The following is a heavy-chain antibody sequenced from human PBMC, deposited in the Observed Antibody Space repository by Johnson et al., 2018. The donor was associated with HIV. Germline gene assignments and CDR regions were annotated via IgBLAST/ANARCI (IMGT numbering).Heavy chain of an antibody. CDR3: ARKGMRRSIAAAWADAFEI. D-gene: IGHD6-13*01. CDR2: IGTAGDT. J-gene: IGHJ3*02. Sequence: MQLVESGGGLVQPGGSLRLSCAASGFTFSSYDMHWVRQATGKGLEWVSAIGTAGDTYYPGSVKGRFTISRENAKNSLYLQMNSLRAGDTAVYYCARKGMRRSIAAAWADAFEIWGHGTMVTVSS. V-gene: IGHV3-13*01. CDR1: GFTFSSYD.